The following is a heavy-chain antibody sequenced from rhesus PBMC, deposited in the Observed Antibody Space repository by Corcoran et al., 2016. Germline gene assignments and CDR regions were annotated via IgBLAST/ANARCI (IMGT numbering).Heavy chain of an antibody. CDR1: GGSSSGYD. V-gene: IGHV4-81*01. D-gene: IGHD3-22*01. Sequence: QLQLQESGPGLVKPSETLSLTSAVPGGSSSGYDWSWLSPPPRKGREWIGNIVGNIVGTNYNPSLKIRVTISKDTSKNQVSLKLSSVTAADTAVYYCARKGRSNYWSNSLDVWGRGVLVTVSS. CDR2: IVGNIVGT. CDR3: ARKGRSNYWSNSLDV. J-gene: IGHJ5-2*02.